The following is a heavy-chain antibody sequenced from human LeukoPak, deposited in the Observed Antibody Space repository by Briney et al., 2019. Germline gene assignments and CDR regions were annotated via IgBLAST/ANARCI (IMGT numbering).Heavy chain of an antibody. D-gene: IGHD2-15*01. Sequence: ASVKVSCKASGYTFTNYVMHWVRQAPGQRLEWMGWINGGNGNTKYSQEFQGRVTITRDTSASTAYMELSSLRSEDMAVYYCARGGGSPPAYYFYYMDVWGKGTTVTVSS. V-gene: IGHV1-3*03. CDR3: ARGGGSPPAYYFYYMDV. CDR1: GYTFTNYV. J-gene: IGHJ6*03. CDR2: INGGNGNT.